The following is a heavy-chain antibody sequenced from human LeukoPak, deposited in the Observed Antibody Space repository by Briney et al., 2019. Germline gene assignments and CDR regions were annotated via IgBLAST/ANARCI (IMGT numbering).Heavy chain of an antibody. CDR1: GYTLTELS. J-gene: IGHJ4*02. Sequence: ASVKVSCKVSGYTLTELSMHWVRQAPGKGLEWMGGFDPEDGETIYAQKFQGRVTMTEDTSTDTAYMELRSLRSDDTAVYYCARDRDYCDSSGYPGDYWGQGTLVTVSS. CDR3: ARDRDYCDSSGYPGDY. D-gene: IGHD3-22*01. CDR2: FDPEDGET. V-gene: IGHV1-24*01.